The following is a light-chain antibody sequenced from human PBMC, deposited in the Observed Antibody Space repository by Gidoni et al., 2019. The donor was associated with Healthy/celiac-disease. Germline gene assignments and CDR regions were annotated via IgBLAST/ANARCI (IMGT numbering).Light chain of an antibody. V-gene: IGKV1-27*01. J-gene: IGKJ4*01. CDR3: QKYNSAPRT. CDR2: AAS. CDR1: QGISNY. Sequence: DIQMTQSPSSLSASVGDRVTITCRASQGISNYLAWYQQKPWKVPKLLIYAASTLQSGVPSRFSGSGSWTDFTLTISSLQPEDVATYYCQKYNSAPRTFXXXTKVEI.